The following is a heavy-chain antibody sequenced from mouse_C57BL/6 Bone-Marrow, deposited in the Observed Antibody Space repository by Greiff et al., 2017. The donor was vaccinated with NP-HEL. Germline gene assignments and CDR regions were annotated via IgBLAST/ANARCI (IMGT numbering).Heavy chain of an antibody. D-gene: IGHD2-4*01. CDR3: ARKSPYDYDDYAMDY. V-gene: IGHV2-9-1*01. J-gene: IGHJ4*01. CDR2: IWTGGGT. Sequence: VKLMESGPGLVAPSQSLSITCTVSGFSLTSYAISWVRQPPGKGLEWLGVIWTGGGTNYNSALKSRLSISKDNSKRQVFLKMNSLQTDDTARYYCARKSPYDYDDYAMDYWGQGTSVTVSS. CDR1: GFSLTSYA.